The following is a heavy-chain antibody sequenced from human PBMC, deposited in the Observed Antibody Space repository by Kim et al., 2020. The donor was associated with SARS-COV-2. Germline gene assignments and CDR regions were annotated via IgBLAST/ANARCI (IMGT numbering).Heavy chain of an antibody. J-gene: IGHJ4*01. CDR3: ARYASESYPHPINY. CDR2: TSYSGST. V-gene: IGHV4-31*03. D-gene: IGHD3-10*01. CDR1: GGSISSGGYY. Sequence: SETLSLTCTVSGGSISSGGYYWSWIRQHPGMGLEWIGYTSYSGSTFYIPSLESRVAISQDTSTNQFSLKLSSVTAADTAVYYCARYASESYPHPINYWG.